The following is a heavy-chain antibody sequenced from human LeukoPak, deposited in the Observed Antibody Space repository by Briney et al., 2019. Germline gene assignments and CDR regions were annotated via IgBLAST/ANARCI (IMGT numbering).Heavy chain of an antibody. Sequence: SVKVSCKASGGTFSSYAISWVRQAPGQGLEWMGRIIPILGIANYAQKFQGRVTITADKSTSTAYMELSSLRSEDTAVYYCARWAPYGERGLDYWGQGTLVTVSS. CDR3: ARWAPYGERGLDY. D-gene: IGHD4-17*01. V-gene: IGHV1-69*04. CDR2: IIPILGIA. J-gene: IGHJ4*02. CDR1: GGTFSSYA.